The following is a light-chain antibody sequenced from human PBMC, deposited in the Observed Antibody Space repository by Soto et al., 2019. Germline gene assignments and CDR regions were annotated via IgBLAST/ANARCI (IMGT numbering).Light chain of an antibody. CDR2: AAS. CDR3: KKYNSAPRGVT. V-gene: IGKV1-27*01. Sequence: DIQMTQSPSSLSASVGDRVTITCRASQGISNYLAWYQQKPGKVPKLLIYAASTLQSGVPSRFSGSGSGTDFTLTISSLQPEDVATYYCKKYNSAPRGVTFGGGPKVEIK. CDR1: QGISNY. J-gene: IGKJ4*01.